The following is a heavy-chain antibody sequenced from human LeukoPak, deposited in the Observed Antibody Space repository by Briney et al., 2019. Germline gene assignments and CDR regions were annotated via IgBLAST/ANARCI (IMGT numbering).Heavy chain of an antibody. Sequence: GGSLRLSCAASGFTFSHYYMSWIRQAPGKGLEWVSYISSSGSTIYYADSVKGRFTISRDNAKNSLYLQMNSLRAEDTAVYYCARDIGIGGAAPWFDPWGQGTLVTVSS. J-gene: IGHJ5*02. CDR3: ARDIGIGGAAPWFDP. D-gene: IGHD6-19*01. CDR1: GFTFSHYY. V-gene: IGHV3-11*01. CDR2: ISSSGSTI.